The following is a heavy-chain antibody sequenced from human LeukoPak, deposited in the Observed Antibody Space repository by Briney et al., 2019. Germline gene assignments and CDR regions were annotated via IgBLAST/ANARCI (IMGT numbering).Heavy chain of an antibody. D-gene: IGHD3-3*01. V-gene: IGHV3-30*03. Sequence: GGSLRLSCAASGFTFSSYGMHWVRQAPGKGLEWVAVISYDGSNKYYADSVKGRFTISRDNSKNTLYLQMNSLRAEDTAVYYCARYDFWSGYAAQFDYWGQGTLVTVSS. J-gene: IGHJ4*02. CDR1: GFTFSSYG. CDR3: ARYDFWSGYAAQFDY. CDR2: ISYDGSNK.